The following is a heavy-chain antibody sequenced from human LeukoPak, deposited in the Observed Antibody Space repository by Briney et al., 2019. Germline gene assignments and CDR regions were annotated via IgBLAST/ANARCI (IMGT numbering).Heavy chain of an antibody. Sequence: SQTLSLTCTVSGGSISSGGYYWSWIRQHPGKGLEWIGYIYYSGSTYYNPSLKSRVTISVDTSKNQFSLKLSSVTAADTAVYYCARDLISTSRWGYYYYYMDVWGKGTTVTVSS. J-gene: IGHJ6*03. CDR3: ARDLISTSRWGYYYYYMDV. CDR1: GGSISSGGYY. V-gene: IGHV4-31*03. CDR2: IYYSGST. D-gene: IGHD2-2*01.